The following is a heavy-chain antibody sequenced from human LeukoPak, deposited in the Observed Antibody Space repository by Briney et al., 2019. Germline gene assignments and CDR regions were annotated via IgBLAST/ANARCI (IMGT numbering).Heavy chain of an antibody. CDR3: ARNYYESSGYYPWNFDY. J-gene: IGHJ4*02. CDR2: IYYSGGT. CDR1: GGSISSSSYW. D-gene: IGHD3-22*01. V-gene: IGHV4-39*01. Sequence: PSETLSLTCTVSGGSISSSSYWWGWIRQPPGKGLEWIANIYYSGGTHYNPSLKSRVTISIEKSKNQFSLKLSSVTAADTAVYYCARNYYESSGYYPWNFDYWGQGTLVTVSS.